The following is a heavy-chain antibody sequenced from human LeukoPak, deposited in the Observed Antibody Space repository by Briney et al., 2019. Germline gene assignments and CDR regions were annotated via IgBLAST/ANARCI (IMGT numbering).Heavy chain of an antibody. J-gene: IGHJ4*02. CDR1: GFAFSGFY. CDR3: TRQDCSGGSCSYVDY. Sequence: PGGSLRLSCAGSGFAFSGFYMHWVREASGRGLEWVGLIRSKPNSYTTVYAASVKGRFTISRDDSKNTAYLQMNSLKAEDTAVYYCTRQDCSGGSCSYVDYWGQGTLVTVSS. V-gene: IGHV3-73*01. CDR2: IRSKPNSYTT. D-gene: IGHD2-15*01.